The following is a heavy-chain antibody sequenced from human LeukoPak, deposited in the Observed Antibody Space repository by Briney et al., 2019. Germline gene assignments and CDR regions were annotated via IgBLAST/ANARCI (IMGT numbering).Heavy chain of an antibody. Sequence: GGSLRLSCAASGFTVSSNYMSWVRQAPGKGLEWVSVIYSGGSTYYADSVKGRFTISRDNSKNTLYLQMNSLRAEDTAVYYCARGDPVIYDYVWGSYRPFDYWGQGTLVTVSS. J-gene: IGHJ4*02. CDR1: GFTVSSNY. D-gene: IGHD3-16*02. V-gene: IGHV3-66*01. CDR2: IYSGGST. CDR3: ARGDPVIYDYVWGSYRPFDY.